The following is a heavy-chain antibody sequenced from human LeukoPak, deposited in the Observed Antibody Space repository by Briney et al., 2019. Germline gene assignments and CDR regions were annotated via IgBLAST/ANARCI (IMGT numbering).Heavy chain of an antibody. CDR2: MNPNSGNT. J-gene: IGHJ4*02. V-gene: IGHV1-8*01. Sequence: ASVKVSCKASGYTFTSYEINWVRQATGQGLEWMGWMNPNSGNTGYAQKFQGRVTMTRNTSISTAYMELSRLRSDDTAVYYCARTAGVVPAAIGYWGQGTLVTVSS. CDR1: GYTFTSYE. CDR3: ARTAGVVPAAIGY. D-gene: IGHD2-2*02.